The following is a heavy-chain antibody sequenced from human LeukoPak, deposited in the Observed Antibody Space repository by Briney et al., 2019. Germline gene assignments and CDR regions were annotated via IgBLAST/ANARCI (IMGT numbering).Heavy chain of an antibody. CDR3: ARGHGYYYYGMDV. J-gene: IGHJ6*04. CDR1: GGSFTGYY. V-gene: IGHV4-34*01. CDR2: INHSGST. Sequence: KPSETLSLTCAVYGGSFTGYYWNWVRQTPGKGLEWIGEINHSGSTNYNPSLKSRVTISVDTSKNQFSLKLSSVTAADTAVYYCARGHGYYYYGMDVWGKGTTVTVSS.